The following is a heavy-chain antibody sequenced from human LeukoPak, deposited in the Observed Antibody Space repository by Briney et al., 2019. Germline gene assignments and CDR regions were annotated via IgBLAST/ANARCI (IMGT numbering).Heavy chain of an antibody. Sequence: GGSLRLSCAASGFTFSSYAMSWVRQAPGKGLEWVSAISGSGGSTYYADSVKGRFTISRDNSKNTLYLQMNSLRAEDTAVYYCAVLHSSSWYAGGAFDIWGQGTTVTVSS. CDR1: GFTFSSYA. CDR3: AVLHSSSWYAGGAFDI. J-gene: IGHJ3*02. CDR2: ISGSGGST. V-gene: IGHV3-23*01. D-gene: IGHD6-13*01.